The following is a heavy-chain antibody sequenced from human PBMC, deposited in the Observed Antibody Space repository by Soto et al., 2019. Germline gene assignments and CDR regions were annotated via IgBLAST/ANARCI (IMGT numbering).Heavy chain of an antibody. J-gene: IGHJ4*02. D-gene: IGHD5-18*01. V-gene: IGHV5-51*01. CDR2: IYPGDSDT. CDR3: ARRDERGYSYGCFDY. Sequence: PGESLKISCKGSGYSFTSYWIGWVRQMPGKGLEWMGIIYPGDSDTRYSPSFQGQVTISADKSISTAYLQWSSLKASDTAMYYCARRDERGYSYGCFDYWGQGTPVTVSS. CDR1: GYSFTSYW.